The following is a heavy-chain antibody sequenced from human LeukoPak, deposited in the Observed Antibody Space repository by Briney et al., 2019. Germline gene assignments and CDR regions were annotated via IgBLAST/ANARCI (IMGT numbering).Heavy chain of an antibody. CDR3: SRGDRRDY. CDR1: GFTFNTYT. V-gene: IGHV3-21*06. CDR2: LDSSGAYI. J-gene: IGHJ4*02. Sequence: GGSLRLSCAASGFTFNTYTMNWARQAPGKGLEWLSSLDSSGAYIFYADSVKGRFIISRDNAKNSLYLQMNSLRVEDTAVYYCSRGDRRDYWGQGTLVTVSS.